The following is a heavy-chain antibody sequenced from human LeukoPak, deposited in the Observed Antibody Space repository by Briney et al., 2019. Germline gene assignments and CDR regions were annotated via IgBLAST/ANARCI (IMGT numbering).Heavy chain of an antibody. J-gene: IGHJ4*02. CDR3: AHSLRRPSCSGGNCYYFDY. V-gene: IGHV2-5*02. CDR2: IFWDGNR. CDR1: GFSITTKGVG. D-gene: IGHD2-15*01. Sequence: SGPTLMNPTQTLPLTCTVTGFSITTKGVGVGWIRQAPGKALEWLAIIFWDGNRRYNSSLRSRLTITSDNSKNQVFLTMTNMDPVDTATYFCAHSLRRPSCSGGNCYYFDYWRQGTLVTVSS.